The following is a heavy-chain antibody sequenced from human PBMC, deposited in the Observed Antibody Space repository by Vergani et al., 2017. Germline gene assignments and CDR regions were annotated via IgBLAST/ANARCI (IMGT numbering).Heavy chain of an antibody. CDR2: LIPIFGTT. CDR1: GGTFSTYA. CDR3: ARDGRYGSGGSCYLDY. V-gene: IGHV1-69*13. J-gene: IGHJ4*02. D-gene: IGHD2-15*01. Sequence: QVQLVQSGAEVKKPGSSVKVSCKASGGTFSTYAISWVRQAPGQGLEWMGRLIPIFGTTNYAQNFQGRVTITADESTSTSYLELSSLRSEDTAVYYCARDGRYGSGGSCYLDYWGQGTLITVSS.